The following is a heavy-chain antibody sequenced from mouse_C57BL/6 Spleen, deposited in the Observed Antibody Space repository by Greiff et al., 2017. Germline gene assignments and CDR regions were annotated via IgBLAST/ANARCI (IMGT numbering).Heavy chain of an antibody. J-gene: IGHJ1*03. V-gene: IGHV14-3*01. CDR2: IDPANGTT. CDR3: ARGEGYGSSHWYFDV. Sequence: VQLQQSVAELVRPGASVKLSCTASGFNIKNTYMHWVKQRPEQGLEWIGRIDPANGTTKYAPKFQGKATITADTSSNTAYLQLSSLTSEDTAIYYCARGEGYGSSHWYFDVWGTGTTVTVSS. CDR1: GFNIKNTY. D-gene: IGHD1-1*01.